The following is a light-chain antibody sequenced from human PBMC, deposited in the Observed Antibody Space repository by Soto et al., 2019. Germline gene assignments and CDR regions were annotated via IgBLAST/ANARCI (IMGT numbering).Light chain of an antibody. Sequence: EIVMTQSPATLAVSPGERAALSCRASQSVSSNFAWYQQKPGQAPRLLIYGASSRATGTPARFSGSGSGTEFTLSISSLQSEVFAVYYCQQYNNWPYTFGLGTKLEMK. CDR1: QSVSSN. CDR3: QQYNNWPYT. J-gene: IGKJ2*01. CDR2: GAS. V-gene: IGKV3-15*01.